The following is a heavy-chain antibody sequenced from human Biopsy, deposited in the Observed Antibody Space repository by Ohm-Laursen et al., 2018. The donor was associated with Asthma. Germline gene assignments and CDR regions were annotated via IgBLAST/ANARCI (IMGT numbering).Heavy chain of an antibody. CDR3: ARAVDYSHYYGIDV. Sequence: ASVKVSCNTSGYTFNSAGITWVRRAPGQGLEWMGWISVYNGNTKVAQKLQDRVTMITDTSTSTAYMELRSLRSDDTAVYFCARAVDYSHYYGIDVWGQGTTVTVS. D-gene: IGHD3-10*01. CDR1: GYTFNSAG. J-gene: IGHJ6*02. V-gene: IGHV1-18*01. CDR2: ISVYNGNT.